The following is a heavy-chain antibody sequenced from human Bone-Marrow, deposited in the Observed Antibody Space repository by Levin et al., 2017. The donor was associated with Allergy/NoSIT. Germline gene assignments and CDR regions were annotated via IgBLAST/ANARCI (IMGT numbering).Heavy chain of an antibody. CDR1: GFTFSRFA. J-gene: IGHJ4*02. CDR2: INNGGNP. CDR3: AKDHESTCWPTFAS. V-gene: IGHV3-23*01. Sequence: GESLKISCAGSGFTFSRFAMSWVRQAPGKGLEWVASINNGGNPYYADSVMGRFTISRDTSKGTLDLQMDSLRAEDSAVYYCAKDHESTCWPTFASWGQGSLVTVSS. D-gene: IGHD2-2*01.